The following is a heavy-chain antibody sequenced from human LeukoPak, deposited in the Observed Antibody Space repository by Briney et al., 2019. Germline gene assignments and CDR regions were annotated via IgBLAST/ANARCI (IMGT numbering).Heavy chain of an antibody. CDR2: INHSGST. J-gene: IGHJ4*02. CDR1: GGSFSGYY. CDR3: ARRAWGSYRRRSYYFDY. Sequence: PSETLSLTCAVYGGSFSGYYWSWIRQPPGKGLEWIGEINHSGSTNYNPSLKSRVTISVDTSKNQFSLKLSSVTAADTAVYYCARRAWGSYRRRSYYFDYWGQGTLVTVSS. V-gene: IGHV4-34*01. D-gene: IGHD3-16*02.